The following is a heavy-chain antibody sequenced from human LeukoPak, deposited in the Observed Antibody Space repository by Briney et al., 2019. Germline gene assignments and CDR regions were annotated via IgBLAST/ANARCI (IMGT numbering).Heavy chain of an antibody. CDR3: ARTTEGGYSNGYFYYYYMDV. J-gene: IGHJ6*03. CDR1: GGSISIYY. V-gene: IGHV4-4*07. D-gene: IGHD4-11*01. Sequence: SETLSLTCTVSGGSISIYYWSWIRQPAGKGLEWIGRIYTSGSTNYNPSLKSRVTMSVDTSKKQLSLRLSSVTAADTAVYYCARTTEGGYSNGYFYYYYMDVWGKGTTVTISS. CDR2: IYTSGST.